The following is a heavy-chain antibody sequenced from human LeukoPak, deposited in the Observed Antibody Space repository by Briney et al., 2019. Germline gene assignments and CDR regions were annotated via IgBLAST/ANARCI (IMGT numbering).Heavy chain of an antibody. CDR3: AKTGGYYGSSGYYYGARAFDI. CDR1: GGSISSYY. V-gene: IGHV4-38-2*02. D-gene: IGHD3-22*01. Sequence: SETLSLTCTVSGGSISSYYWGWIRQPPGKGLEWIGSIYHSGSTYYNPSLKSRVTISVDTSKNQFSLKLSSVTAADTAVYYCAKTGGYYGSSGYYYGARAFDIWGQGTMVTVSS. CDR2: IYHSGST. J-gene: IGHJ3*02.